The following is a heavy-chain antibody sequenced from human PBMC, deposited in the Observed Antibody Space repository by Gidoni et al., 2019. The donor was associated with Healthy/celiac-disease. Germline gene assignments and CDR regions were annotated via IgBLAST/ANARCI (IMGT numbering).Heavy chain of an antibody. V-gene: IGHV4-39*01. CDR3: ARHSPDLVGRYYDSSGYFDY. J-gene: IGHJ4*02. CDR1: GGSISSSSYY. Sequence: QLQLQESGPGLVKPSETLSLTCTVSGGSISSSSYYWGWIRQPPGKGLEWIGSIYYSGSTYYNPSLKSRVTISVDTSKNQFSLKLSSVTAADTAVYYCARHSPDLVGRYYDSSGYFDYWGQGTLVTVSS. D-gene: IGHD3-22*01. CDR2: IYYSGST.